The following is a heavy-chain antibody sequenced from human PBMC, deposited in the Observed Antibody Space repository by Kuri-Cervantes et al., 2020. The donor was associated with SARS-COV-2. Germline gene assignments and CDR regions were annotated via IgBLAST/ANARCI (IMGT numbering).Heavy chain of an antibody. Sequence: SETLSLTCTVSGGSISSSSYYWSWIRQPPGKGLEWIGYIYYSGSTDYNPSLKSRVTISVDTSKNQFSLKLSSVTAADTAVYYCARDYGASGYNWFDPWGQGTLVTVSS. CDR3: ARDYGASGYNWFDP. CDR2: IYYSGST. CDR1: GGSISSSSYY. J-gene: IGHJ5*02. D-gene: IGHD3-10*01. V-gene: IGHV4-61*01.